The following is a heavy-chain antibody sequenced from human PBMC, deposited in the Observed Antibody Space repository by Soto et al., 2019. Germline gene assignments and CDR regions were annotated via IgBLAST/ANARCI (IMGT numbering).Heavy chain of an antibody. CDR1: GYTFTRYN. Sequence: ASVKVSCKASGYTFTRYNVHWVRQAPGQRLEWMGWINPGSGKTRYSQNFQGRVTFTRDTSANTAYMELSGLISEDTAVYYCARPQDYHDCLDSWGQGTLVTVSS. CDR3: ARPQDYHDCLDS. CDR2: INPGSGKT. D-gene: IGHD2-21*02. V-gene: IGHV1-3*01. J-gene: IGHJ4*02.